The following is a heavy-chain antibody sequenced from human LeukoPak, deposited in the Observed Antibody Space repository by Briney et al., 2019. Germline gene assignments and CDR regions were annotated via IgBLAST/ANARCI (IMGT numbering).Heavy chain of an antibody. Sequence: GGSLRLSCAASGFIFSNYGMNWVRQDPGKGLEWVAAISASGSATSYADSVRGRFTISRDNSKSTTYLQMNSLRAEDTAVYYCAKDLLMTSTNLPFYYYYGMDVWGQGTTVTVSS. V-gene: IGHV3-23*01. CDR3: AKDLLMTSTNLPFYYYYGMDV. J-gene: IGHJ6*02. D-gene: IGHD2-8*01. CDR2: ISASGSAT. CDR1: GFIFSNYG.